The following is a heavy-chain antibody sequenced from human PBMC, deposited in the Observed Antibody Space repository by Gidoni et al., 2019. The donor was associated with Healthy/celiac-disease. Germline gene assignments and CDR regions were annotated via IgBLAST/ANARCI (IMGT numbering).Heavy chain of an antibody. CDR2: ISGSGGST. Sequence: EVQLLESGGGLVQPGGSLRLSCAASGFTFSSYAMSWVRQAPGKGLEWVSAISGSGGSTYYADSVKGRFTISRDNSKNTLYLQMNSLRAEDTAVYYCAKLYYYDSSGRYYFDYWGQGTLVTVSS. D-gene: IGHD3-22*01. J-gene: IGHJ4*02. V-gene: IGHV3-23*01. CDR1: GFTFSSYA. CDR3: AKLYYYDSSGRYYFDY.